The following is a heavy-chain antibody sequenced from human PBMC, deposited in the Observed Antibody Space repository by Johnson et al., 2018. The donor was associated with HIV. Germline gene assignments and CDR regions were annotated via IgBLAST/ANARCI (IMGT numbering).Heavy chain of an antibody. D-gene: IGHD1-26*01. CDR2: IWYDGSNK. Sequence: QVQLVESGGGVVQPGRSLRLSCAASGFTFSSYGMHWVRQAPGKGLEWVAVIWYDGSNKYYADSVKGRFTISRNNSKNTLYLQMNSLRAEDTAVYYCAKDDLGASGAFDIWGQGTMVTVSS. J-gene: IGHJ3*02. CDR1: GFTFSSYG. V-gene: IGHV3-33*06. CDR3: AKDDLGASGAFDI.